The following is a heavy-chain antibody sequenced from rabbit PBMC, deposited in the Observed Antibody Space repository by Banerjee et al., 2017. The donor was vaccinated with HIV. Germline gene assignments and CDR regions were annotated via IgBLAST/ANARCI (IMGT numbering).Heavy chain of an antibody. D-gene: IGHD1-1*01. CDR1: GFTISSSYC. CDR2: IYAGTSGTT. CDR3: ARDPYAPNSNVLNL. J-gene: IGHJ4*01. Sequence: QSLEESGGGLVQPEGSLALTCKASGFTISSSYCMCWVRQAPGKGLEWIACIYAGTSGTTYYASWAKGRFTISKTSSTTVTLQMTSLTAADTATYFCARDPYAPNSNVLNLWGPGTLVTVS. V-gene: IGHV1S40*01.